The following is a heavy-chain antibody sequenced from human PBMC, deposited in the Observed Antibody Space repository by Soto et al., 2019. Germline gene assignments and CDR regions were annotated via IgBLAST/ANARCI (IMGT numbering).Heavy chain of an antibody. Sequence: SETLSLTCTVSGGTISSGGYYWSWIRQHPGKGLGWIGYIYYSGSTYYNPSLKSRVTISVDTSKNQFSLKLSSVTAADTAVYYCARDLYDSSGYFGYWGQGTLVTVSS. CDR2: IYYSGST. V-gene: IGHV4-31*03. CDR1: GGTISSGGYY. D-gene: IGHD3-22*01. CDR3: ARDLYDSSGYFGY. J-gene: IGHJ4*02.